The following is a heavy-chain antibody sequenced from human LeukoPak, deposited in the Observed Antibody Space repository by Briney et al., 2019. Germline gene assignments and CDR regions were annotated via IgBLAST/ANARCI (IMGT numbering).Heavy chain of an antibody. CDR2: ISSSSSYI. CDR1: GFTFSSYS. CDR3: ARGDDTAMVNDY. Sequence: GGSLRLSCAASGFTFSSYSMNWVRQAPGKGLEWVSSISSSSSYIYYADSVKGRFSISRDNAKKSVYLQMNSPRAEDTAVYYCARGDDTAMVNDYWGQGALVTVSS. V-gene: IGHV3-21*04. D-gene: IGHD5-18*01. J-gene: IGHJ4*02.